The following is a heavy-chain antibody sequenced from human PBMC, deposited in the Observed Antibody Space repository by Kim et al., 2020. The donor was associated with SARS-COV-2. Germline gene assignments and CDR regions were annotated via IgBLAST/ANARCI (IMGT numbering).Heavy chain of an antibody. CDR3: AKGGGGSLLQSL. D-gene: IGHD2-15*01. J-gene: IGHJ4*02. V-gene: IGHV3-9*01. CDR2: ISWNSGSI. Sequence: GGSLRLSCAASGFTFDDYAMHWVRQAPGKGLEWVSGISWNSGSIGYADSVKGRFTISRDNAKNSLYLQMNSLRAEDTALYYCAKGGGGSLLQSLWGQGTLVTVSS. CDR1: GFTFDDYA.